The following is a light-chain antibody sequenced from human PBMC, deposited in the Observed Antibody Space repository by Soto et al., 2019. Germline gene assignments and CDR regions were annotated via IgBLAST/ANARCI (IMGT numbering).Light chain of an antibody. CDR2: GAS. Sequence: VMTQSPATLSVSPGDTATLSCRASQSVSSSLAWYQQKPGQPPRLLIYGASTRATGVPARFSGSGSGTEFTLTISRLQSEDFAVYYCQQYYNWRPRFGLGTTVEIK. CDR1: QSVSSS. J-gene: IGKJ1*01. V-gene: IGKV3-15*01. CDR3: QQYYNWRPR.